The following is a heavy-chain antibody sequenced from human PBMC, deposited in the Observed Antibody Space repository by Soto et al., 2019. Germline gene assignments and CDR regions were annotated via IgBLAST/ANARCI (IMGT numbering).Heavy chain of an antibody. V-gene: IGHV3-21*01. D-gene: IGHD2-21*01. CDR3: VRSGTARLLRHSWFDT. CDR2: ITTSSAYI. Sequence: EVQLVASGGGLVKPGGSLRLSCAASGFTFNTYDMNWIRQAPGKGLEWVSSITTSSAYIYYADSLKGRITISRDNAMNSLFLQMNRPRAGDTAVYYCVRSGTARLLRHSWFDTWGQGTLVTVSS. J-gene: IGHJ5*02. CDR1: GFTFNTYD.